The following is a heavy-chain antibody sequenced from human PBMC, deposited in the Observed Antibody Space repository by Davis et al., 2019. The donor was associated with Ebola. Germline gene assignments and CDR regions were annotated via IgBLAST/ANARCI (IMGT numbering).Heavy chain of an antibody. Sequence: ASVKVSCKASGYTFTGYYIHWVRQAPGQGLEWMGWINPNSGGTNYAQKFQGRVTMTRDTSISTAYMDLSRLRSDDTAVYYCARDLEGRDGDSWLYYYYYMDVWGKGTTVTVSS. V-gene: IGHV1-2*02. CDR3: ARDLEGRDGDSWLYYYYYMDV. J-gene: IGHJ6*03. D-gene: IGHD3-9*01. CDR2: INPNSGGT. CDR1: GYTFTGYY.